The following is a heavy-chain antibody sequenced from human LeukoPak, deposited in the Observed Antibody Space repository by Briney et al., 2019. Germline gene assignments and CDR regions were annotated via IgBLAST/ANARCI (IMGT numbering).Heavy chain of an antibody. Sequence: ASVKVSCMTSGYTFTSYYMHWVRQAPGQGLEWMGIINPSGGSTSYAQKFQGRVTMTRDTSTSTVYMELSSLRSEDTAVYYCARDIVVVPAAIGGLDYWGQGTLVTVSS. D-gene: IGHD2-2*02. CDR1: GYTFTSYY. J-gene: IGHJ4*02. V-gene: IGHV1-46*01. CDR2: INPSGGST. CDR3: ARDIVVVPAAIGGLDY.